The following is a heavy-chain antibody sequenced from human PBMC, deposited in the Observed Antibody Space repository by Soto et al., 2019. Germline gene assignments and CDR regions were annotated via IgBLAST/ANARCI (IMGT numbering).Heavy chain of an antibody. CDR2: IIPIFGTA. Sequence: QVQLVQSGAEVKKPGSSVKVSCKASGGTFSSYAISWVRQAPGQGLEWMGGIIPIFGTANYAQKFQGRVTITADESKSTAYMELSSLRSEDTAVYYCASGVLGYSSSTSCYDDYYYGMDVWGQGSTVTVSS. J-gene: IGHJ6*02. CDR1: GGTFSSYA. D-gene: IGHD2-2*01. CDR3: ASGVLGYSSSTSCYDDYYYGMDV. V-gene: IGHV1-69*01.